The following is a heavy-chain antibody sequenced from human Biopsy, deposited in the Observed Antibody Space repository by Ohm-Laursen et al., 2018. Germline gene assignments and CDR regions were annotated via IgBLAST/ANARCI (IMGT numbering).Heavy chain of an antibody. Sequence: SDTLSLTCSVSGGSISGYHWSWIRKSPGKGLEWLAYISYTAGITSNPSLNGRATMSLDTSKNQFSLRLIYVTAADTAVYYCARMPHFDYWGQGILVTVSS. CDR2: ISYTAGI. V-gene: IGHV4-59*07. J-gene: IGHJ4*02. CDR3: ARMPHFDY. CDR1: GGSISGYH. D-gene: IGHD2-2*01.